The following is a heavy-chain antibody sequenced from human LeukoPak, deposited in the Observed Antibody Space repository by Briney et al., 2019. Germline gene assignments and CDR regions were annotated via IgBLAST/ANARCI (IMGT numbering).Heavy chain of an antibody. CDR3: ARDPTNCSGGSCYPSYLDY. Sequence: ASVKVSCKASGYSFSGYFIHWVRQAPGQGLEWMGWIHPNSSGTNSAQKFQGRVTMSRDTSNNTAYMELSRLRSDDTAVYYCARDPTNCSGGSCYPSYLDYWGQGTLVTVPS. CDR2: IHPNSSGT. D-gene: IGHD2-15*01. CDR1: GYSFSGYF. V-gene: IGHV1-2*02. J-gene: IGHJ4*02.